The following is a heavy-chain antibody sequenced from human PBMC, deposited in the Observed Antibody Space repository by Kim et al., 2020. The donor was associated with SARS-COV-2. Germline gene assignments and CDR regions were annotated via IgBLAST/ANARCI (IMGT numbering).Heavy chain of an antibody. CDR3: ARGLITMVQNDAFDI. J-gene: IGHJ3*02. V-gene: IGHV1-8*01. Sequence: QKFQGRVTMTRNTSISTAYMELSSLRSEDTAVYYCARGLITMVQNDAFDIWGQGTMVTVSS. D-gene: IGHD3-10*01.